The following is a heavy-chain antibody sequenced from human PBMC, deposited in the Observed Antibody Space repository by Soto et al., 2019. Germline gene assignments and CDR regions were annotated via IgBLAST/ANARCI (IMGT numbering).Heavy chain of an antibody. D-gene: IGHD3-22*01. V-gene: IGHV1-3*01. Sequence: ASVKVSCKASGYTFTSYAMHWVRQAPGQRLEWMGWINAGNGNTKYSQKFQGRVAITRDTSASTAYMELSSLRSEDTAVYYCARNHKGLFSYDSSCYYYALYNWFDPWGQGTLVTVSS. CDR2: INAGNGNT. CDR3: ARNHKGLFSYDSSCYYYALYNWFDP. CDR1: GYTFTSYA. J-gene: IGHJ5*02.